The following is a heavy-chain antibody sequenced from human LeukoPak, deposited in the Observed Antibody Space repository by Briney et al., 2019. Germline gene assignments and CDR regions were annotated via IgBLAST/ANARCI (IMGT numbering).Heavy chain of an antibody. CDR2: MGYGGRT. Sequence: PSETLSLTCTVSGASFSNDYHWGWIRQSPGKGLEWIGTMGYGGRTYFSPSLKSRVSLSIDMSRTYFSLILKSVSAADTAVYYCARTKGRAVGQTAFQCWGQGTLVTVSA. CDR1: GASFSNDYH. D-gene: IGHD2/OR15-2a*01. CDR3: ARTKGRAVGQTAFQC. V-gene: IGHV4-39*07. J-gene: IGHJ4*02.